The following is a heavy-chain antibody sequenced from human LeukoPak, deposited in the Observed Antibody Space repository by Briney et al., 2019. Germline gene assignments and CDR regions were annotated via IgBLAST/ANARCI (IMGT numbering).Heavy chain of an antibody. CDR3: AREAPGSSSLYYYYYMDV. CDR2: IYYSGST. D-gene: IGHD6-13*01. J-gene: IGHJ6*03. Sequence: KPSETLSLTCTVSGGSISSSSYYWGWIRQPPGKGLEWIGSIYYSGSTYYNPSLKSRVTISVDTSKNQFSLKLSSVTAADTAVYYCAREAPGSSSLYYYYYMDVWGKGTTVTISS. V-gene: IGHV4-39*07. CDR1: GGSISSSSYY.